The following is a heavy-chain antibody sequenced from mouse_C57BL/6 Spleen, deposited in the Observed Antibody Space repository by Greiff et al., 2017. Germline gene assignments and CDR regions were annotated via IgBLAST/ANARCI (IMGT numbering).Heavy chain of an antibody. CDR2: INPYNGGT. J-gene: IGHJ1*03. Sequence: VQLKQSGPVLVKPGASVKMSCKASGYTFTDYYMNWVKQSHGKSLEWIGVINPYNGGTSYNQKFKGKATLTVDKSSSTAYMELNSLTSEDSAVYYCARWRFTTVVATNFDVWGTGTTVTVSS. D-gene: IGHD1-1*01. CDR3: ARWRFTTVVATNFDV. CDR1: GYTFTDYY. V-gene: IGHV1-19*01.